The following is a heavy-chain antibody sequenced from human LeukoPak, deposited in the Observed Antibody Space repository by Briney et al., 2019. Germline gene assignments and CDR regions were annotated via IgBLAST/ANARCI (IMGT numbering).Heavy chain of an antibody. J-gene: IGHJ5*02. CDR1: EFTLSSYA. Sequence: GSLRLSCAASEFTLSSYAMSLVRQAPGKGVEWVSLISNSGSATYYADSVKGRFTISRDNSKNTLYLQMNSLRAEDTAVYYCARQEYSSGWLDPWGPGILVTASS. D-gene: IGHD3-22*01. V-gene: IGHV3-23*01. CDR3: ARQEYSSGWLDP. CDR2: ISNSGSAT.